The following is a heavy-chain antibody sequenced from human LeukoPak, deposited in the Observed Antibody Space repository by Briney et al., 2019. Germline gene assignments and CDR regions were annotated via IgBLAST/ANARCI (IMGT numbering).Heavy chain of an antibody. CDR3: AKLISNSCWPFDY. D-gene: IGHD6-19*01. J-gene: IGHJ4*02. CDR1: GFTFSSYA. V-gene: IGHV3-23*01. CDR2: ISISGDDT. Sequence: PGASLRLSCAASGFTFSSYAMSWVRQAPGRGLEWVSAISISGDDTYYADSVKGRFTISRDNSRSTLYLQMNSLRAEDTALYYCAKLISNSCWPFDYWGQGTLVTVSS.